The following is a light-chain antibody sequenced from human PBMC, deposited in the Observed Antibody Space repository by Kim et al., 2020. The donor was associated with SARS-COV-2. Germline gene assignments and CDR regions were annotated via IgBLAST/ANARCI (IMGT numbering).Light chain of an antibody. J-gene: IGLJ1*01. CDR1: TSDFGGYNY. CDR2: EVN. CDR3: SSYTSTSTLV. V-gene: IGLV2-14*01. Sequence: QSALTQPASVSGSPGQSITISCTGTTSDFGGYNYVSWYQQHPGKAPKLIIYEVNDRPPGVSNRFSGYKSGNTASLTISGLQAEDEADYYCSSYTSTSTLVFGTGTKVIVL.